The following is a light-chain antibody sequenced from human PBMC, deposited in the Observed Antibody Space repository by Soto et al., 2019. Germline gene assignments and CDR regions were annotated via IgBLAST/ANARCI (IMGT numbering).Light chain of an antibody. Sequence: DIQMTQSPSSLSASVGDRVTITCRASQTISSWLAWYQQKPGKAPKLLIYKASTLKSGVPSRFSGSGSGTDFTLTISSLQPEDFATYYCQQYKSFSLTFGGGTKVDIK. CDR2: KAS. CDR3: QQYKSFSLT. V-gene: IGKV1-5*03. CDR1: QTISSW. J-gene: IGKJ4*01.